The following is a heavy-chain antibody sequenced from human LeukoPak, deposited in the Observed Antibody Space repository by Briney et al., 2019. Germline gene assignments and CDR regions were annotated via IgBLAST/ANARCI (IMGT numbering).Heavy chain of an antibody. Sequence: PSETLSLTCTVSGGSISSGGHYWSWIRQHPGKGLEWIGYIYYSGSTYYNPSLKSRVTISVDTSKNQFSLKLSSVTAADTAVYYCARSGASYYFDYWGQGTLVTVSS. CDR1: GGSISSGGHY. CDR2: IYYSGST. V-gene: IGHV4-31*03. D-gene: IGHD1-26*01. CDR3: ARSGASYYFDY. J-gene: IGHJ4*02.